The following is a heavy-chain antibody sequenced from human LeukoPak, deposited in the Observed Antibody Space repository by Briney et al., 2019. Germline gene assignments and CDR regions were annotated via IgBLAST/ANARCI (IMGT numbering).Heavy chain of an antibody. CDR1: GGSISSYY. D-gene: IGHD3-22*01. Sequence: SETLSLTCTVSGGSISSYYWSWIRQPPGKGLEWIGYIYYSGSTNYNPSLKSRVTISVDTSKNQFSLRLNSVTAADTAVYYCARGGVLLYYYDSSGATGWFDPWGQGILVTVSS. CDR3: ARGGVLLYYYDSSGATGWFDP. V-gene: IGHV4-59*08. CDR2: IYYSGST. J-gene: IGHJ5*02.